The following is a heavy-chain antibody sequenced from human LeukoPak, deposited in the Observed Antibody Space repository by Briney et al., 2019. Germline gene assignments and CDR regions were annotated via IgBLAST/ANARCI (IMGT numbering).Heavy chain of an antibody. CDR3: ASGVVVVAATPYYYYYMDV. CDR2: IIPIFGTA. D-gene: IGHD2-15*01. V-gene: IGHV1-69*05. J-gene: IGHJ6*03. Sequence: AASVKLSCKASGGTFSSYAISWVRQAPGQGLEWMGGIIPIFGTANYAQKFQGRVTITTDESTSTAYMELSSLRSEDTAVYYCASGVVVVAATPYYYYYMDVWGKGTTVTVSS. CDR1: GGTFSSYA.